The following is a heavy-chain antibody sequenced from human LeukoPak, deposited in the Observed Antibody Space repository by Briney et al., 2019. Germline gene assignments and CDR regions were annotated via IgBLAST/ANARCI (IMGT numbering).Heavy chain of an antibody. CDR1: GFTFSSYS. V-gene: IGHV3-21*01. CDR2: ISSSSSYI. CDR3: ARGGGYGDLRGTLYWYFDL. D-gene: IGHD4-17*01. Sequence: GGPLRLSCAASGFTFSSYSMNWVRQAPGKGLEWVSSISSSSSYIYYADSVKGRFTISRDNAKNSLYLQMNSLRAEDTAVYYCARGGGYGDLRGTLYWYFDLWGRGTLVTVSS. J-gene: IGHJ2*01.